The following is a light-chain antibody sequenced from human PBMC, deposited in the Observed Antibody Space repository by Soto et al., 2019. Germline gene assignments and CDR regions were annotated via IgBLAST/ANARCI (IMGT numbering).Light chain of an antibody. CDR1: QSVSTD. V-gene: IGKV3-15*01. CDR3: QQYFRWPPWT. CDR2: GAS. Sequence: EVLVTQSPATLSVSPGEGVTLSCRASQSVSTDLAWYQQKPGQAPRLLIYGASIRAIGVPDRFRGSGSGTDFTFTISSLQSEDSAIYYCQQYFRWPPWTFGQGTKVEV. J-gene: IGKJ1*01.